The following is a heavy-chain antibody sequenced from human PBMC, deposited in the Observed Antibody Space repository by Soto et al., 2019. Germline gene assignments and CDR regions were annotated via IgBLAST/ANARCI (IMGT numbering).Heavy chain of an antibody. CDR2: IIPLFGTA. D-gene: IGHD3-22*01. CDR1: GGTFSTYA. V-gene: IGHV1-69*13. J-gene: IGHJ4*02. CDR3: ARGVHYDGSGYYYFY. Sequence: AASVKVSCKASGGTFSTYAIDWVRQAPGQGLEWMGGIIPLFGTAKYAQNFQGRITITADESTNTAYMELRSLRSQDTAVYYCARGVHYDGSGYYYFYWGQGTLVTVSS.